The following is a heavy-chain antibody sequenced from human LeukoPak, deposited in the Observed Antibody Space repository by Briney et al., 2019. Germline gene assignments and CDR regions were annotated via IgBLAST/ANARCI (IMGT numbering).Heavy chain of an antibody. Sequence: GGSLRLSCAASGFTFSSYSMNWVRQAPGKGLEWVSSIGSSSSYIYYADSVKGRFTIPRDNAKNSLYLQMNSLRAEDTAVYYCARDPKYYYDSSGTFDYWGQGTLVTVSS. CDR1: GFTFSSYS. CDR2: IGSSSSYI. V-gene: IGHV3-21*01. CDR3: ARDPKYYYDSSGTFDY. D-gene: IGHD3-22*01. J-gene: IGHJ4*02.